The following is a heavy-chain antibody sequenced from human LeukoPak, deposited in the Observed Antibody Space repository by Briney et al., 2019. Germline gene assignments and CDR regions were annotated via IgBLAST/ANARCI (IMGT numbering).Heavy chain of an antibody. CDR3: ARRGTTYCTADSCHPNWFDP. CDR2: INGSSSDT. J-gene: IGHJ5*02. V-gene: IGHV3-11*03. Sequence: PGGSLRLSCAASGFTFSDYYMTWIRQAPGRGLEWISYINGSSSDTNYADSVRGRFTISRDNAKNSLYLLMNSLRVEDTAVYYCARRGTTYCTADSCHPNWFDPWGQGTLVTVSS. CDR1: GFTFSDYY. D-gene: IGHD2-15*01.